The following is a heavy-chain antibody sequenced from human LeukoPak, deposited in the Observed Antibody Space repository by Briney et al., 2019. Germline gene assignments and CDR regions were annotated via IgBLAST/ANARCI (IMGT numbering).Heavy chain of an antibody. CDR1: GFTFSSYD. CDR3: ARVAGWHWFDP. V-gene: IGHV3-23*01. Sequence: GGSLRLSCAASGFTFSSYDMTWVRQAPGRGLECVSSIRPSGDNTYYGDSVKGRFTISRDKSKNTVYLQMNNMRVDDTAVYYCARVAGWHWFDPWGQGTLVTVSS. CDR2: IRPSGDNT. J-gene: IGHJ5*02. D-gene: IGHD6-19*01.